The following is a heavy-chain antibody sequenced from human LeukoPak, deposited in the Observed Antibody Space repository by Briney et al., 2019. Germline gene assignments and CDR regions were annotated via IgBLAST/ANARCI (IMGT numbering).Heavy chain of an antibody. CDR2: IYYSGST. D-gene: IGHD3-10*01. CDR1: GGSISSGDYY. CDR3: ARVGDKYYYGSGTY. J-gene: IGHJ4*02. V-gene: IGHV4-30-4*01. Sequence: SETLSLTCTVSGGSISSGDYYWSWIRQPPGKGLEWIGYIYYSGSTYYNPSLKSRVTISVDTSKNQFSLKLSSVTAADMAVYYCARVGDKYYYGSGTYWGQGTLVTVSS.